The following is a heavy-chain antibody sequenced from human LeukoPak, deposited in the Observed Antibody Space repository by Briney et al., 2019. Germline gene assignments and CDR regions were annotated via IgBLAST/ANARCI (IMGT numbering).Heavy chain of an antibody. CDR1: GGSISSYY. D-gene: IGHD3-3*01. CDR3: ARDLGITIFGVVIRDAFDI. Sequence: SETLSLTCTVSGGSISSYYWSWIRQPAGKGLEWIGRIYTSGSTNYNPSLKSRVTMSVDTSKNQFSLKQSSVTAADTAVYYCARDLGITIFGVVIRDAFDIWGQGTMVTVSS. J-gene: IGHJ3*02. V-gene: IGHV4-4*07. CDR2: IYTSGST.